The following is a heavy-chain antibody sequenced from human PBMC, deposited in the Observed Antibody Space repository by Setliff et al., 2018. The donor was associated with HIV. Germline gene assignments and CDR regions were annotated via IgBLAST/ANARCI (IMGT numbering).Heavy chain of an antibody. Sequence: SETLSLTCTASGGSISSHYWSWIRQHPGKGLEWIGYIYHSGITYYNPSLKSRVTISLDTSKNQFPLKLSSVTAADTAVYYCARGIAAAEGYFDYWGQGTLVTVSS. CDR2: IYHSGIT. CDR3: ARGIAAAEGYFDY. V-gene: IGHV4-59*06. J-gene: IGHJ4*02. CDR1: GGSISSHY. D-gene: IGHD6-13*01.